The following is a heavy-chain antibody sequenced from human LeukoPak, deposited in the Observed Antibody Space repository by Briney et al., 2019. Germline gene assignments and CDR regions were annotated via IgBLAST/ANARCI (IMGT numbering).Heavy chain of an antibody. CDR2: SNSAGSST. CDR1: GFTFSDYY. D-gene: IGHD3-10*01. V-gene: IGHV3-74*01. Sequence: GGSLRLSCAASGFTFSDYYMSWVRQAPGKGPVWVSRSNSAGSSTIYADSVKGRFTISRDNAKNTLYLQMNSLRAEDTAVYYCARESSGNRFDYWGQGTLVTVSS. J-gene: IGHJ4*02. CDR3: ARESSGNRFDY.